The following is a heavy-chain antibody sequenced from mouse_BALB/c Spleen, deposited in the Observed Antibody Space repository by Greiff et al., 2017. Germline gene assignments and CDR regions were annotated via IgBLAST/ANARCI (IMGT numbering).Heavy chain of an antibody. CDR2: IWTGGGT. CDR3: VREGYYFDY. J-gene: IGHJ2*01. D-gene: IGHD3-1*01. Sequence: VHLVESGPGLVAPSQSLSITCTVSGFSLTSYDISWIRQPPGKGLEWLGVIWTGGGTNYNSAFMSRLSISKDNSKSQVFLKMNSLQTDDTAIYYCVREGYYFDYWGQGTTLTVSS. V-gene: IGHV2-9-2*01. CDR1: GFSLTSYD.